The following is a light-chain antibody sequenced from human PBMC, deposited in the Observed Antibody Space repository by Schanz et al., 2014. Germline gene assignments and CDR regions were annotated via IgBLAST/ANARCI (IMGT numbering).Light chain of an antibody. Sequence: EIVLTQSPGTLSLSPGERATLSCRASQSVSSSFLAWYQQKPGQAPRLLIYGASYRATGLPDRFSGSGSGTDFTLTVSRLEPEDFAVYYCQQYGSSPLFGQGTKVEIK. J-gene: IGKJ1*01. CDR3: QQYGSSPL. CDR2: GAS. V-gene: IGKV3-20*01. CDR1: QSVSSSF.